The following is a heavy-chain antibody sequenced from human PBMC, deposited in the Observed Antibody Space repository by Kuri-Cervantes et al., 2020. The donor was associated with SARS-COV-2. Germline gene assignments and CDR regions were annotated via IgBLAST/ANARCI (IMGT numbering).Heavy chain of an antibody. CDR1: GFTFSSYW. Sequence: GGSLRLSCAASGFTFSSYWMSWVRQAPGKGLEWVGNIKVDGSQKYYVDSVKGRFTITGDNAKNSVYLQMNSLRAEDTAVYFCARQPQNDLCFMDVWGQGTTVTVSS. CDR3: ARQPQNDLCFMDV. D-gene: IGHD3-3*01. CDR2: IKVDGSQK. V-gene: IGHV3-7*05. J-gene: IGHJ6*02.